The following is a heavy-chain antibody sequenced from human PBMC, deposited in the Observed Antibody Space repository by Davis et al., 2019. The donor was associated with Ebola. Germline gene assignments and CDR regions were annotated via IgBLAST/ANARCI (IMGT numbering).Heavy chain of an antibody. Sequence: AASVKVSCNASPSTFSNYYIHWVRQAPGQGLEWMGMINPNDGRTIYAQKFQGRVTVTRDTSTTTVYMDLSSLRSEDTALYYCTTPGGQDSGYDVFDIWGQGTMVTVSS. CDR3: TTPGGQDSGYDVFDI. V-gene: IGHV1-46*03. J-gene: IGHJ3*02. CDR2: INPNDGRT. D-gene: IGHD5-12*01. CDR1: PSTFSNYY.